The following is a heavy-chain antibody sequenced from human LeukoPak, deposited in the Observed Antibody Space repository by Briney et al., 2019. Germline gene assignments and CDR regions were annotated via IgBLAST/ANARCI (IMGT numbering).Heavy chain of an antibody. D-gene: IGHD6-13*01. V-gene: IGHV1-8*01. CDR3: ARGGYSSWYFQNYYGIDV. CDR2: MNPNSGNT. CDR1: GYTFTSYD. J-gene: IGHJ6*02. Sequence: ASVKVSCKASGYTFTSYDINWVRQATGQGLEWMGWMNPNSGNTGYAQKFQGRVTMTRNTSISTAYMELSSLRSEDTAVYYCARGGYSSWYFQNYYGIDVWGQGTTVTVSS.